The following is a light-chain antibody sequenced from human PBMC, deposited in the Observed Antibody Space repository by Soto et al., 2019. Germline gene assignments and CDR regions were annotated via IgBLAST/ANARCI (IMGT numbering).Light chain of an antibody. V-gene: IGKV1-27*01. CDR2: AAS. CDR1: QGISND. CDR3: QNLNSVPFT. J-gene: IGKJ3*01. Sequence: DIQMTQSPSSLSASLGDRVTITCQASQGISNDLAWYQQKPGKVPRLLIYAASALQSGVPSRFSGSGAGTDFTLAISSMQPEDFAMYYSQNLNSVPFTLGPGTKVKVK.